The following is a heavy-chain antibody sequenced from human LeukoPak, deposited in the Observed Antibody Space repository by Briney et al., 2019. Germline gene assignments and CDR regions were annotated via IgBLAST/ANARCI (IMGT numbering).Heavy chain of an antibody. CDR1: RYTFTAYH. J-gene: IGHJ4*02. Sequence: GASVKVSCKASRYTFTAYHMHWVRQAPGQGLEWMGIINPNDGSTNYAQRFQGRVTMTRDRSTSTVYMELSSLRSEDTAVYYYARGTQIDSSVYYAGHFDYWGQGTLVTVSS. CDR3: ARGTQIDSSVYYAGHFDY. CDR2: INPNDGST. D-gene: IGHD3-22*01. V-gene: IGHV1-46*01.